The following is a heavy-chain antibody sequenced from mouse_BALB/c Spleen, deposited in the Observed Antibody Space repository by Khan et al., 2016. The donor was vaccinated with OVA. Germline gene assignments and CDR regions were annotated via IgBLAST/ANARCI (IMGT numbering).Heavy chain of an antibody. D-gene: IGHD2-4*01. Sequence: QVQLKQSGPGLVAPSQSLSITCTVSGFSLTGYGVNWVRQPPGKGLEWLGMIWGDGSTDYNSALKSRLSISKDNSKSQVFLKMNSLNTDYTARYYCAREIYYDYAYYYAMDYWGQGTSVTVSS. CDR2: IWGDGST. CDR1: GFSLTGYG. CDR3: AREIYYDYAYYYAMDY. J-gene: IGHJ4*01. V-gene: IGHV2-6-7*01.